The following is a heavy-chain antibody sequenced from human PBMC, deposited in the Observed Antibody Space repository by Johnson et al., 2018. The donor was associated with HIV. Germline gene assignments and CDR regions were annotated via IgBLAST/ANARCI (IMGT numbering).Heavy chain of an antibody. CDR3: ARVRGGTGHGAFDI. CDR1: GFTFSSYG. J-gene: IGHJ3*02. CDR2: IRYDGSNK. V-gene: IGHV3-30*02. Sequence: QMLLVESGGGVVQPGRSLKLSCTVSGFTFSSYGMHWVRQAPGKGLEWVAFIRYDGSNKYYADSVKGRFTISRDNSKNTLYLQMNSLRAEDTAVYYCARVRGGTGHGAFDIWGQGTMVTVSS.